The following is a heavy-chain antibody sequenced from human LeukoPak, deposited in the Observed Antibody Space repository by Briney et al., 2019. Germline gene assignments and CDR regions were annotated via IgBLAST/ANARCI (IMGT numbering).Heavy chain of an antibody. Sequence: PGASVKVSCEASGYSFSNYGITWVRQAPGQRLEWMGWISANNFNTKYNEKVQGRVTMTVDISTVTAYMELNSLKSDDTAVYFCARAPPGYNREWDFDYWGQGTLVTVSS. CDR1: GYSFSNYG. D-gene: IGHD5-24*01. CDR3: ARAPPGYNREWDFDY. V-gene: IGHV1-18*04. CDR2: ISANNFNT. J-gene: IGHJ4*02.